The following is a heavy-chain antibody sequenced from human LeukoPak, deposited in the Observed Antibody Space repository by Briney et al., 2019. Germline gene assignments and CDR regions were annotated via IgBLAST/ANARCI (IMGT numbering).Heavy chain of an antibody. V-gene: IGHV3-7*01. CDR3: ARDSVSCRRSGGSCYSDY. CDR2: IKQDGSEK. Sequence: GGSLRLSCAASGFTSSSYWMSWVRQAPGKGLEWVANIKQDGSEKYYVDSVKGRFTISRDNAKNSLYLQMNSLRAEDTAVYYCARDSVSCRRSGGSCYSDYWGQGTLVTVSS. J-gene: IGHJ4*02. D-gene: IGHD2-15*01. CDR1: GFTSSSYW.